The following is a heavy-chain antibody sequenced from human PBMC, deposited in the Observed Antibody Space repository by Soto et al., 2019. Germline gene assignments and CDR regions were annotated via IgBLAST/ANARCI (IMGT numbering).Heavy chain of an antibody. V-gene: IGHV3-23*01. D-gene: IGHD6-6*01. CDR3: AKGRKYSSSDGMDV. CDR2: ISGSGGST. J-gene: IGHJ6*02. CDR1: GFTFSSYA. Sequence: GGSLRLSCAASGFTFSSYAMSWVRQAQGKGLEWVSAISGSGGSTYYADSVKGRFTISRDNSKNTLYLQMNSLRAEDTAVYYCAKGRKYSSSDGMDVWGQGTTVTVSS.